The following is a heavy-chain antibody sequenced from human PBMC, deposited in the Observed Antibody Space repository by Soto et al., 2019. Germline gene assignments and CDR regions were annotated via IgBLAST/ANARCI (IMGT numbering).Heavy chain of an antibody. Sequence: GGSERLSCAASGSRVEDYAMHLVRKAPGKGLEWVSGIAWNSDIIGYADSVKGRFTISRDNGKNSLYLQMNSLRPEDTALYYCAKDHYGSAISVMDVWGQGTTVTVSS. V-gene: IGHV3-9*01. CDR2: IAWNSDII. CDR3: AKDHYGSAISVMDV. D-gene: IGHD3-10*01. CDR1: GSRVEDYA. J-gene: IGHJ6*02.